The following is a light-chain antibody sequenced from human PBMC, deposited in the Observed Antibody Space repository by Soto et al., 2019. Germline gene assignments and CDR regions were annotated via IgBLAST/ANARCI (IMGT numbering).Light chain of an antibody. CDR1: QSVSSN. CDR3: QQYGYSPIT. J-gene: IGKJ1*01. CDR2: GAS. Sequence: EIVMTQSPATLSVSPGERATLSCRASQSVSSNLAWYQQKPGQAPRLLIYGASTRATGIPARFSGSGSGTDFTLTISRLEPEDFAVYYCQQYGYSPITFGQGTKVDIK. V-gene: IGKV3-15*01.